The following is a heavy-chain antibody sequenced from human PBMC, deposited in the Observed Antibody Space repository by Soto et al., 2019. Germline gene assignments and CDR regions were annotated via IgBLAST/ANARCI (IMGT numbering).Heavy chain of an antibody. Sequence: GGSLRLSCVGSGFTFSSYGMHWVRQAPGKGLECVAVISDTGSSHYYAASVEGRFTISRENSKNTLSLHMDRRRVEDTAVYYCAKDRGGDCPDNSCYFGADYWGQGTPVTVSS. D-gene: IGHD2-2*01. CDR1: GFTFSSYG. J-gene: IGHJ4*02. CDR2: ISDTGSSH. CDR3: AKDRGGDCPDNSCYFGADY. V-gene: IGHV3-30*18.